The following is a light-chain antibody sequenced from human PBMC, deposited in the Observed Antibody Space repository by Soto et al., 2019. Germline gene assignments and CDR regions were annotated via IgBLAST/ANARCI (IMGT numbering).Light chain of an antibody. J-gene: IGLJ2*01. CDR1: SSDVGGYNY. CDR2: DVS. V-gene: IGLV2-14*03. CDR3: SSYTSGSTSVV. Sequence: QSALTQPASVSGSPGQSITISCTGTSSDVGGYNYVSWYQHHPGKAPKLMIYDVSNRPSGVSNRFSGSKSGNTASLTISGLQAEDEADYYCSSYTSGSTSVVFGGGTKVAVL.